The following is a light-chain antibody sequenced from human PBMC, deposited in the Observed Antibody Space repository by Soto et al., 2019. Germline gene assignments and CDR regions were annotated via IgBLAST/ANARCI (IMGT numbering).Light chain of an antibody. J-gene: IGKJ5*01. CDR1: QGISSY. V-gene: IGKV1-9*01. CDR2: AAS. Sequence: DIQLTQSPSFMSASVGDRVTLTCRASQGISSYLAWYQKKPGKDPKLLIYAASTLQTGVPSRFTGSGSGTDFTLTISRLQPEDLATYYCQQLHDYPRTFGQGTRLDIK. CDR3: QQLHDYPRT.